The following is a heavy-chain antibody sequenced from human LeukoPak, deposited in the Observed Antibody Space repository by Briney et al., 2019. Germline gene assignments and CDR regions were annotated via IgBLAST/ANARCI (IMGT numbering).Heavy chain of an antibody. J-gene: IGHJ4*02. CDR1: GFTFSSYG. Sequence: GGSLRLSCAASGFTFSSYGMHWVRQAPGKGLEWVAVIWYDGSNKYYADSVKGRFTISRDNSKNTLYLQMNSLRAEDTAVYYCARDLREYYGSWHYFDYWGQGTLVTVSS. CDR3: ARDLREYYGSWHYFDY. D-gene: IGHD3/OR15-3a*01. CDR2: IWYDGSNK. V-gene: IGHV3-33*01.